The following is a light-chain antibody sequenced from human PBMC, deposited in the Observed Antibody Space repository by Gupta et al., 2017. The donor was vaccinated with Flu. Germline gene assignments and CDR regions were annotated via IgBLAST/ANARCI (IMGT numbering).Light chain of an antibody. V-gene: IGKV2-30*02. Sequence: DVVLTQSPLALPVTLGQPASISCRSSQSLVHRNGNIYLTWFQQRPGQSPRRLIYRVSNRDSGVPDRFSGSGSGTDFTLEISRVEAEDVGVYYCMQGTYWPTFGQGTKVEIK. J-gene: IGKJ1*01. CDR2: RVS. CDR3: MQGTYWPT. CDR1: QSLVHRNGNIY.